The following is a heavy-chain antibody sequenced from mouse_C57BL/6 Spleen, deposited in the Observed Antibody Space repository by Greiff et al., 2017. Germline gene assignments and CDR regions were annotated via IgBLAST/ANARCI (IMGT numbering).Heavy chain of an antibody. Sequence: QVQLQQPGAELVRPGSSVKLSCKASGYTFTSYWMDWVKQRPGQGLEWIGNIYPADSETPYNQKFKDKATLTVDKSSSTAYMQLSSLTSEDSAVXYCARRDGYYWGQGTTLTVSS. V-gene: IGHV1-61*01. D-gene: IGHD2-3*01. J-gene: IGHJ2*01. CDR3: ARRDGYY. CDR2: IYPADSET. CDR1: GYTFTSYW.